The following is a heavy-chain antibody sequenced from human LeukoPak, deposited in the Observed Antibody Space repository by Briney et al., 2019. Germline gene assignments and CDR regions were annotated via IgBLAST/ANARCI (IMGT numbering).Heavy chain of an antibody. V-gene: IGHV1-2*02. CDR1: GYTFTGYY. CDR2: INPNSGGT. CDR3: ARERYYYDSSGIDY. D-gene: IGHD3-22*01. J-gene: IGHJ4*02. Sequence: ASVKVSCKASGYTFTGYYMHWVRQAPGQGLEWMGWINPNSGGTNYAQKFQGRVTMTRGTSISTAYMELSRLRSDDTAVYYCARERYYYDSSGIDYWGQGTLVTVSS.